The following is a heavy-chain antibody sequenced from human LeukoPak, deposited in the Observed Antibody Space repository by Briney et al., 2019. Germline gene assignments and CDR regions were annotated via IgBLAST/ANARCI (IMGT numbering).Heavy chain of an antibody. CDR3: ARYSSGWSYYFDY. Sequence: PSETLSLTCTVSGGSIGIYYWSWIRQPPGKGLEWIGYVYSTGSTMYNPSLESRVTISLDTSKNQFSLKLTSVTAADTAMYYCARYSSGWSYYFDYWGQGALVTVSS. CDR1: GGSIGIYY. J-gene: IGHJ4*02. D-gene: IGHD6-19*01. CDR2: VYSTGST. V-gene: IGHV4-59*08.